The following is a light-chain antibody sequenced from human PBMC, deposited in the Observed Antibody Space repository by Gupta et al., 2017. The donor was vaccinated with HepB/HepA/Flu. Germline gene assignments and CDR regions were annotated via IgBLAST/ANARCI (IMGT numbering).Light chain of an antibody. CDR2: GAS. Sequence: EIVLTQSPGTLSLSPGERASLSCRASQSVGSSHLAWYQQKPGQAPRLLIYGASSRATGIPDKFSGSGSGTDFTLTISRLEPEDFAVYYCQQYCSSPYTFGQGTKLEIK. CDR3: QQYCSSPYT. V-gene: IGKV3-20*01. CDR1: QSVGSSH. J-gene: IGKJ2*01.